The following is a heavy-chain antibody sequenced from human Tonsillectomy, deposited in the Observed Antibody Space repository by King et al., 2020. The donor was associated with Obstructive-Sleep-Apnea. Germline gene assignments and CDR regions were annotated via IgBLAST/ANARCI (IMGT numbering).Heavy chain of an antibody. Sequence: QLQESGPGLVRPSETLSVTCTVSYNSISSHYWSWIRQPPGRGLEWIGCIYNSVDSNYNPSLKSRVTISVDTSKNQFSLKLTSVTAADTAVYYCARDTGSYLYWGQGTLVTVSS. D-gene: IGHD1-26*01. V-gene: IGHV4-59*11. CDR3: ARDTGSYLY. J-gene: IGHJ4*02. CDR1: YNSISSHY. CDR2: IYNSVDS.